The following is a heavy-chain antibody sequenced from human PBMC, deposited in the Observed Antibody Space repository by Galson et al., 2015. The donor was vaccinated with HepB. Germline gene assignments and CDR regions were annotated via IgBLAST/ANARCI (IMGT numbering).Heavy chain of an antibody. V-gene: IGHV1-8*01. Sequence: SVKVSCKASGYTFTSYDINWVRQATGQGLEWMGWMNPNSGNTGYAQKFQGRVTMTRNTSISTAYMELSSLRSEDTAVYYCARVGYDFWSGYYPYYYYYYMDVWGKGTTVTVSS. CDR2: MNPNSGNT. CDR1: GYTFTSYD. J-gene: IGHJ6*03. CDR3: ARVGYDFWSGYYPYYYYYYMDV. D-gene: IGHD3-3*01.